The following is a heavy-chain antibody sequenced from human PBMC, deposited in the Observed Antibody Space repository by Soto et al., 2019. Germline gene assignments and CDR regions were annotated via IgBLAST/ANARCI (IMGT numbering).Heavy chain of an antibody. CDR2: ISYDGSNK. CDR3: ARAPVYYYYYGMDV. CDR1: GFTFSSYA. Sequence: VQLLESGGGLVQPGGSLRLSCAASGFTFSSYAMHWVRQAPGKGLEWVAVISYDGSNKYYADSVKGRFTISRDNSKNTLYLQMNSLRAEDTAVYYCARAPVYYYYYGMDVWGQGTTVTVSS. V-gene: IGHV3-30-3*01. J-gene: IGHJ6*02.